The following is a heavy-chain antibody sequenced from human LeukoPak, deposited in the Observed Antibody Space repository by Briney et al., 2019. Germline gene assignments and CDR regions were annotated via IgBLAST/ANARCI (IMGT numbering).Heavy chain of an antibody. D-gene: IGHD6-19*01. J-gene: IGHJ4*02. V-gene: IGHV4-4*02. CDR2: TSHSGST. CDR3: ARSSGWYYLDY. Sequence: PSETLSLTCAVSGGSISSSNWWSWVRQPPGKGLEWIAETSHSGSTKYNPSLKSRVTISLDKSKNHFSLRLSSVTAADTAVYYCARSSGWYYLDYWGQGTPVTVSS. CDR1: GGSISSSNW.